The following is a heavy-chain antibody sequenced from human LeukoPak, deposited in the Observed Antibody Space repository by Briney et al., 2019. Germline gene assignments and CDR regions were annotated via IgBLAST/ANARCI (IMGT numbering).Heavy chain of an antibody. CDR2: IYSGGST. J-gene: IGHJ5*02. D-gene: IGHD3-16*02. CDR1: GLTFSNYA. V-gene: IGHV3-66*01. Sequence: AGSLRLSCAASGLTFSNYAMTWVRQAPGKGLEWVSVIYSGGSTYYSDSVKGRFTISRDNSKNTLYLQMNSLRAEDTAVYYCARRNYYNVWGSYRQRNWFDPWGQGTLVTVSS. CDR3: ARRNYYNVWGSYRQRNWFDP.